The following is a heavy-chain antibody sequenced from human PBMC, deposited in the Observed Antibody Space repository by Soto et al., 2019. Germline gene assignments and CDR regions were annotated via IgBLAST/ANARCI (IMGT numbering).Heavy chain of an antibody. CDR3: ARDVGYCSSTSCYPSFYYYYYGMDV. V-gene: IGHV1-18*01. Sequence: QVQLVQSGAEVKKPGASVKVSCKASGYTFTSYGISWVRQAPGQGLEWMGWIRAYNGNTNYAQKLQGRVTMTTDTSTSTAYMELRSLRSDDTAVYYCARDVGYCSSTSCYPSFYYYYYGMDVWGRGTTVTVSS. CDR2: IRAYNGNT. J-gene: IGHJ6*02. CDR1: GYTFTSYG. D-gene: IGHD2-2*01.